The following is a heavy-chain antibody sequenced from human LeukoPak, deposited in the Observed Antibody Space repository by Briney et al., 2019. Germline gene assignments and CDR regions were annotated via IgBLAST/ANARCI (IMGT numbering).Heavy chain of an antibody. D-gene: IGHD3-10*01. V-gene: IGHV3-66*01. Sequence: HPGGSLRLSCAASGFTVSSSYMSWVRQAPGKGLEWVSVIYSGGSTYYADSVKGRFTISRDNSKNTLYLQMNSLRAEDTAVYYCAMTLYGSGSYEDYWGQGTLVTVSS. CDR2: IYSGGST. CDR3: AMTLYGSGSYEDY. CDR1: GFTVSSSY. J-gene: IGHJ4*02.